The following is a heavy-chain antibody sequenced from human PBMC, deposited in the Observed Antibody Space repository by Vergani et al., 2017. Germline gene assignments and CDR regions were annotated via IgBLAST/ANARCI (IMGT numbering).Heavy chain of an antibody. V-gene: IGHV4-31*03. Sequence: QVQLQESGPGLVKPSQTLSLTCTVSGGSISSGGYYWSWIRQHPGKGLEWIGYIYYSGSTYYNPSLKSRVTISVDTSKNQFSLKLSSVTAADTAVYYCVRETNDYYDSSGYSVFDYWGQGTLVTVSS. CDR1: GGSISSGGYY. J-gene: IGHJ4*02. CDR2: IYYSGST. CDR3: VRETNDYYDSSGYSVFDY. D-gene: IGHD3-22*01.